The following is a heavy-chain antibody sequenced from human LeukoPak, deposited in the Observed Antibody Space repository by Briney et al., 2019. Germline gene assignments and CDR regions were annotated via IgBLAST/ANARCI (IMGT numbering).Heavy chain of an antibody. CDR1: GGSISSSNW. CDR3: ARVPYSSSWPGFDP. CDR2: IYHSGST. D-gene: IGHD6-13*01. V-gene: IGHV4-4*02. Sequence: SETLSLTCAVSGGSISSSNWWSWVRQPPGKGLEWIREIYHSGSTNYNPSLKSRVTISVDKSKNQFSLKLSSVTAADTAVYYCARVPYSSSWPGFDPWGQGTLVTVSS. J-gene: IGHJ5*02.